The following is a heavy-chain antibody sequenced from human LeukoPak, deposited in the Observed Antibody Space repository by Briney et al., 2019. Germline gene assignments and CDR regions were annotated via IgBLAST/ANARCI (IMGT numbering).Heavy chain of an antibody. J-gene: IGHJ4*02. CDR1: GFTFSSYA. Sequence: PGGSLRLSCAASGFTFSSYAMSWVRQAPGKGLEWVSAISGSGDSTYYGDSVKGRFTISRDNSKNTLYLQMNSLRAEDTAVYYCAKDFEDRGYYYDSSGYYYKYWGQGTLVTVSS. V-gene: IGHV3-23*01. CDR2: ISGSGDST. CDR3: AKDFEDRGYYYDSSGYYYKY. D-gene: IGHD3-22*01.